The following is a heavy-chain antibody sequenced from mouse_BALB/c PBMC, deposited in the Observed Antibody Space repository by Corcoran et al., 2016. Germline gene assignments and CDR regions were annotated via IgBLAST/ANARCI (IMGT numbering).Heavy chain of an antibody. V-gene: IGHV1S136*01. Sequence: EVQLQQSGPELVKPGASVKMSYKASGYTFTSYVMHWVKQKPGQGLEWIGYIHPYNDGTKYKEKVKGKATRTSDKSSSTAYMALSSLTSEDSAVYYCARDSVDYWCQGTSVTVSS. CDR1: GYTFTSYV. CDR2: IHPYNDGT. J-gene: IGHJ4*01. CDR3: ARDSVDY.